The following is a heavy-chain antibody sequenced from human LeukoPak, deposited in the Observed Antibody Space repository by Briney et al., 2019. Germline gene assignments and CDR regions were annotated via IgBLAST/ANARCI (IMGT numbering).Heavy chain of an antibody. D-gene: IGHD3-22*01. J-gene: IGHJ4*02. Sequence: GGSLRLSCAASGITFSTHWMSWVRQAPGKGLEWVAFIRYDGSDKYYADSVKGRFTISRDSSKSTLYLQMNSLRAEDTAVYYCAKESESYDSSGSTFDFRGQGTLVTVSS. CDR2: IRYDGSDK. CDR1: GITFSTHW. CDR3: AKESESYDSSGSTFDF. V-gene: IGHV3-30*02.